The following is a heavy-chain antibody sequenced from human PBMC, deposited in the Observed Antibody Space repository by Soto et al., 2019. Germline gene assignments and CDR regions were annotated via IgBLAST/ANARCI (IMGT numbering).Heavy chain of an antibody. CDR2: ISSSSVTI. Sequence: EVQLVESGGGLVQPGGSLRLSCAASGFTFSTYSLNWVRQAPGKGLEWVSYISSSSVTINYADSVKGRFTISRDNAKNSLYLQMNSLRDEDTAVYYCARDRLGCSSGGCYSGYYGMDVWGQGTTVTVSS. CDR1: GFTFSTYS. D-gene: IGHD2-15*01. J-gene: IGHJ6*02. CDR3: ARDRLGCSSGGCYSGYYGMDV. V-gene: IGHV3-48*02.